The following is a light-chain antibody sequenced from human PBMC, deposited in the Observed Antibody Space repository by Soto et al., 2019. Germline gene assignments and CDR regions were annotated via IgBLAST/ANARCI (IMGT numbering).Light chain of an antibody. V-gene: IGKV3-20*01. CDR3: QQYGSAPYT. Sequence: ESELTQSPGTLSLSPGERATLSCRARQSVGTRSIAWYQQKPGQAPRLLIFGASTRATGIPVRFSGSGYGTDFALSISSRETDDFAAYFCQQYGSAPYTFGQGTKLEIK. CDR2: GAS. J-gene: IGKJ2*01. CDR1: QSVGTRS.